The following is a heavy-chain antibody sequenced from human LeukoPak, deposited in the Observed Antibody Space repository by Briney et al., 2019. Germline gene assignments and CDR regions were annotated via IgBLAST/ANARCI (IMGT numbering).Heavy chain of an antibody. Sequence: ASVKVSCKASGYSSNAYYIHWVRQAPGQGLEWMGRINPDSGDTNFAQRFQGRVTMTRDTSISTAYMELSRLMSDDTDTAVYYCARAYYYDSSAYYYDPWGQGSLVTVSS. D-gene: IGHD3-22*01. V-gene: IGHV1-2*06. J-gene: IGHJ5*02. CDR3: ARAYYYDSSAYYYDP. CDR1: GYSSNAYY. CDR2: INPDSGDT.